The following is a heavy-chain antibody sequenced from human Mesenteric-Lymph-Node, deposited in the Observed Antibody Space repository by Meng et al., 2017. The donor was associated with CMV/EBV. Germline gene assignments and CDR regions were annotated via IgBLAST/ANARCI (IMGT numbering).Heavy chain of an antibody. V-gene: IGHV1-69*06. Sequence: SVKVSCKTSGDTFNIYTISWVRQAPGQGLEWMGGIIPIFGTTNYAQKFLGRATITADKSTSTAYMELRSLRSEDTAVYYCARDNMDCSGASCYIGYYYYYYMDLWGQGTTVTVSS. J-gene: IGHJ6*02. CDR1: GDTFNIYT. CDR3: ARDNMDCSGASCYIGYYYYYYMDL. CDR2: IIPIFGTT. D-gene: IGHD2-2*02.